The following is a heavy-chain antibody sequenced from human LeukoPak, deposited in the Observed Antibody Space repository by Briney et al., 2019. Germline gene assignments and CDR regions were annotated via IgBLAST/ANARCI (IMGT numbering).Heavy chain of an antibody. V-gene: IGHV3-69-1*01. CDR1: GFNFRDFA. D-gene: IGHD5-12*01. J-gene: IGHJ4*02. CDR2: IGSDTTT. Sequence: GGSLRLSCAASGFNFRDFAISWVRQAPGKGLEWVSGIGSDTTTHYADSVKGRFTISRDNAKNSLYLQMNSLRAEDTAVYYCARGRGYSGYDAFDYWGQGTLVTVSS. CDR3: ARGRGYSGYDAFDY.